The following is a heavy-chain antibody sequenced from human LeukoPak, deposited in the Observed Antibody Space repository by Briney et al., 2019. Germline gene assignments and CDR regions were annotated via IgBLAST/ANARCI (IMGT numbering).Heavy chain of an antibody. CDR1: GYTFTSYA. V-gene: IGHV1-3*01. CDR2: ISAGNGNT. CDR3: ASNYYGSGSPLV. J-gene: IGHJ4*02. D-gene: IGHD3-10*01. Sequence: GASVKVSCKASGYTFTSYAMHWVRQAPGQRLEWMGWISAGNGNTKYSQKFQGRVTITRDTSASTAYMELSSLRSEDTAVYYCASNYYGSGSPLVWGQGTLVTVSS.